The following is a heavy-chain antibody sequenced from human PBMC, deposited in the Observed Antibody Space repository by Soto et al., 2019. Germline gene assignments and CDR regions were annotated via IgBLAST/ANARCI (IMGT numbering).Heavy chain of an antibody. J-gene: IGHJ4*02. D-gene: IGHD2-2*01. CDR2: IHYSGST. Sequence: QVQLQESGPGLVKPSETLSLTCTVSGVSISDYYWSWIRQPPGKGLEWIGYIHYSGSTDYNPSLKSRVTISVDTSKNQFSLELTSVTATDTAVYYCARDFGRHCSSTRCDPFYFDHWGQGTLVTVSS. CDR1: GVSISDYY. CDR3: ARDFGRHCSSTRCDPFYFDH. V-gene: IGHV4-59*01.